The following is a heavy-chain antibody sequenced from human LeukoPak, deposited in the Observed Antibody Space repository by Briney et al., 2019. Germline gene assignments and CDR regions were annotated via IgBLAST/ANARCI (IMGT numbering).Heavy chain of an antibody. CDR1: GFTFSSYG. CDR3: ARDKVLGATFFDY. Sequence: GGSLRLSCAASGFTFSSYGMHWVRQAPGKGLEWVAFIRYDGSNKYYADSVKGRFTISRDNSKNTLYLQMNSLRDEDTAVYYCARDKVLGATFFDYWGQGTLVAVSS. CDR2: IRYDGSNK. D-gene: IGHD1-26*01. J-gene: IGHJ4*02. V-gene: IGHV3-30*02.